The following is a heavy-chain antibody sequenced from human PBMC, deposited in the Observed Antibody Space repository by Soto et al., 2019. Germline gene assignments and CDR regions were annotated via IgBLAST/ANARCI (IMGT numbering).Heavy chain of an antibody. CDR3: TRGTKGPVQYGQGRQGWFDP. V-gene: IGHV1-69*06. CDR2: LIPVTETP. J-gene: IGHJ5*02. CDR1: GGTFISHA. Sequence: QVQLMQSGAEVKTTGSSVRVCCKASGGTFISHAINWVRQDPGQGFEWMGVLIPVTETPNIAQKFQDRVTMTAYKSTTTVYMVLSNLSSDDTAVYYCTRGTKGPVQYGQGRQGWFDPWGQGTRITVSS. D-gene: IGHD1-7*01.